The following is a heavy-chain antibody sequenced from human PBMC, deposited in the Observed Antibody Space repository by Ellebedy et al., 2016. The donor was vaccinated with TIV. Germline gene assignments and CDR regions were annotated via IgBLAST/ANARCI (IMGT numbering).Heavy chain of an antibody. D-gene: IGHD1-26*01. CDR2: ISYHGRNK. CDR3: ARGSQFRNWLDP. V-gene: IGHV3-30*04. J-gene: IGHJ5*02. Sequence: GGSLRLSXAASGFAFSRCAMHWVRQTPGKGLEWVATISYHGRNKFYADAVKGRFSISRDNSMNTLYLQANSLRAEDTAVYYCARGSQFRNWLDPWGQGTLVTVSS. CDR1: GFAFSRCA.